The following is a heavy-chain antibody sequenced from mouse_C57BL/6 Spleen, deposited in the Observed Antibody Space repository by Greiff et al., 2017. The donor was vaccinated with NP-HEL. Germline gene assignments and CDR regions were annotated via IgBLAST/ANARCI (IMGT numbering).Heavy chain of an antibody. CDR3: ARPAYYYFDD. D-gene: IGHD2-10*01. V-gene: IGHV1-81*01. CDR1: GYTFTSDG. J-gene: IGHJ2*01. Sequence: QVQLQQSGAELARPGASVKLSCKASGYTFTSDGISWVKQRSGQGLEWIGEIYPRSGNTYYNEKFKGKATLTSEKSSSQAYMEIRGLTSEDSAVYVCARPAYYYFDDWGQGTTLTVAS. CDR2: IYPRSGNT.